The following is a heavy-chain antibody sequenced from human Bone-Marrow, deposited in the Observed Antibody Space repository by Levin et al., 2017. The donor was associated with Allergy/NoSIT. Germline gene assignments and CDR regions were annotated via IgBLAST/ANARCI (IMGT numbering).Heavy chain of an antibody. D-gene: IGHD6-19*01. CDR3: ARARYSTGWYYLDY. Sequence: TGGSLRLSCAASDLIFSTYGMHWVRQAPGKGLEWVAVISHDGSNQYYADSVKGRFTISRDNSKNTLYLQMTSLRGEDTAVYYCARARYSTGWYYLDYWGQGTLVTVSS. CDR1: DLIFSTYG. V-gene: IGHV3-30*03. J-gene: IGHJ4*02. CDR2: ISHDGSNQ.